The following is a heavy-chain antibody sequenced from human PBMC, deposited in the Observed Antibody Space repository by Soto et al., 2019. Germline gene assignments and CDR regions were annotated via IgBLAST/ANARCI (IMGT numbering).Heavy chain of an antibody. CDR1: GFTFRKHA. CDR3: AKGVADRGIDS. CDR2: ITASGSAT. J-gene: IGHJ4*02. V-gene: IGHV3-23*01. Sequence: EVQVLESGGALVQPGGSLRLSCAASGFTFRKHAMTWVRQAPGQGLEYVSSITASGSATFYAASVRGRFDISRDNAKSTLYLQMNSLRAEDTALYYCAKGVADRGIDSWGQGTLVTVSS.